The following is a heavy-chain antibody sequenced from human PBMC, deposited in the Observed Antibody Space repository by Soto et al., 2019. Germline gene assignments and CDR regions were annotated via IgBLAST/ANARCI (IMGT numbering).Heavy chain of an antibody. CDR1: GFTFSDYY. Sequence: GGSLRLSCAASGFTFSDYYMSWIRQAPGKGLEWVSYISSSGSTIYYADSVKGRFTISRDNAKNSLYLQMNSLRAEDTAVYYCARASITIFSPFDYWGQGTLVTVSS. D-gene: IGHD3-9*01. V-gene: IGHV3-11*01. CDR3: ARASITIFSPFDY. CDR2: ISSSGSTI. J-gene: IGHJ4*02.